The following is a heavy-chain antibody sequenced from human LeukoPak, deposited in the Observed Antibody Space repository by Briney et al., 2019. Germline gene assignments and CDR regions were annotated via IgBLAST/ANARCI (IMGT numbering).Heavy chain of an antibody. CDR3: SRVPIRTVTLVIVVRGYDVFDI. D-gene: IGHD3-22*01. CDR1: GFTSGDYA. J-gene: IGHJ3*02. V-gene: IGHV3-49*03. Sequence: PGQSLRLSCTASGFTSGDYAMTWFRQAPGKGLEWVGFIRSRAYGGTAEIAASVKGRFTISRDDSKNAAYLQMNSLTAEDTAVYFCSRVPIRTVTLVIVVRGYDVFDIWGPGTKAAVSS. CDR2: IRSRAYGGTA.